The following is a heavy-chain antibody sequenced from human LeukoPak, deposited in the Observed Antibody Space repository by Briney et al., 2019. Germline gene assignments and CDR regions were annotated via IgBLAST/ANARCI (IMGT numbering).Heavy chain of an antibody. D-gene: IGHD1-26*01. Sequence: SETLSLTCTVSGGSISSGYYWGWIRQPPGKGLEWIGSIYHSGSTYYNPSLKSRVTISVDTSKNQFSLKLSSVTAADTAVYYCAGDIPGVGATYYAFDIWGQGTMVTVSS. CDR1: GGSISSGYY. CDR3: AGDIPGVGATYYAFDI. CDR2: IYHSGST. J-gene: IGHJ3*02. V-gene: IGHV4-38-2*02.